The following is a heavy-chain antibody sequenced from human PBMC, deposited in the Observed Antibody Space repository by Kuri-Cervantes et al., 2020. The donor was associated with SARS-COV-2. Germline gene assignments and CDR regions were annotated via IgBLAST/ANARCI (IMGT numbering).Heavy chain of an antibody. CDR3: AIDQLGIVVVVASIDY. V-gene: IGHV3-30-3*01. D-gene: IGHD2-15*01. Sequence: GESLKIPWEASGFPFSSYAMHWVRQAPGKGLEWVADISYDGSNKYYADSVKGRFTISRDNSKNSLYLQMNSLRAEDTVVYYCAIDQLGIVVVVASIDYWGQGTLVTVSS. CDR1: GFPFSSYA. CDR2: ISYDGSNK. J-gene: IGHJ4*02.